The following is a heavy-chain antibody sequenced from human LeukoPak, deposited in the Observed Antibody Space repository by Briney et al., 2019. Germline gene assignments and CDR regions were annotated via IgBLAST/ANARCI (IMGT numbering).Heavy chain of an antibody. J-gene: IGHJ4*02. CDR3: ARDRGYCSGGSCYTYYFDY. D-gene: IGHD2-15*01. CDR2: ISLSSGTI. V-gene: IGHV3-48*02. CDR1: GFTFSSYN. Sequence: PGGSLRLSCAASGFTFSSYNMNWVRQAPGKGLEWISYISLSSGTIYYADSVKGRFTISRDNAKNSLYLQMNSLRDEDTAVYYCARDRGYCSGGSCYTYYFDYWGQGTLVTVSP.